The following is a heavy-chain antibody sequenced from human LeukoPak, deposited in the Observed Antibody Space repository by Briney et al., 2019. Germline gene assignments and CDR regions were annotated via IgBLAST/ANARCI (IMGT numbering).Heavy chain of an antibody. CDR2: ISSSGST. V-gene: IGHV4-61*02. CDR1: GGSLSSNSYY. D-gene: IGHD5-18*01. Sequence: SETLSLTCTVSGGSLSSNSYYWSWIRQPAGKGLEWIGRISSSGSTNHNPSLKSRVTISVDTSKNQFSLKLSSVTAADTAVYYCASVAGYSYGYRLDYWGQGTLVTVSS. J-gene: IGHJ4*02. CDR3: ASVAGYSYGYRLDY.